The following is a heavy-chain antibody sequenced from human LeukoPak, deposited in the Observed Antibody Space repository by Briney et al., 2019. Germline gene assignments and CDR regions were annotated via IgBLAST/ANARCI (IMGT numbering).Heavy chain of an antibody. CDR3: AREHCTNGVCIEIYDY. V-gene: IGHV3-74*01. J-gene: IGHJ4*02. CDR1: GFTFSSYW. CDR2: INSDGSST. D-gene: IGHD2-8*01. Sequence: PGGSLRLSCAASGFTFSSYWMHWVRQAPGKGLVWVSRINSDGSSTSYADSVKGRFTISRDNAKNTLYLQMNSLRAEDTAVYYCAREHCTNGVCIEIYDYWGQGTLVTVSS.